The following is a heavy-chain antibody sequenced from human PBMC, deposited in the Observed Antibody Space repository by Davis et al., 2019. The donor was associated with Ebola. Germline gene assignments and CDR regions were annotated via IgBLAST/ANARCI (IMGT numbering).Heavy chain of an antibody. CDR3: TRHDHHFWSGSFDY. CDR2: ISTSGNSI. J-gene: IGHJ4*02. Sequence: PAGSLTLSCPASGFTFSDHYMSWIRQAPGKGLEWVAHISTSGNSIYYADSVKGRFTISRDNAKNSLYLQMNSLRAEDTAVYYCTRHDHHFWSGSFDYWGQGTLVTVSS. CDR1: GFTFSDHY. V-gene: IGHV3-11*01. D-gene: IGHD3-3*02.